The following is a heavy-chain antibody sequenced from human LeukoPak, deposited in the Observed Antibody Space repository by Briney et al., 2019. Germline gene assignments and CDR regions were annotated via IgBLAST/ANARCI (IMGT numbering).Heavy chain of an antibody. D-gene: IGHD5-12*01. Sequence: ASVKVSCKASGYTFTRYYMHWLRRSPGQGVEWMGGINPSGGSTRYGQKFQGRVTMTRDQSKSTVYMELSSLRSEDTAVYYCATYSIGYSGQNYYYYYMDVWGKGTTVTVSS. V-gene: IGHV1-46*01. J-gene: IGHJ6*03. CDR1: GYTFTRYY. CDR3: ATYSIGYSGQNYYYYYMDV. CDR2: INPSGGST.